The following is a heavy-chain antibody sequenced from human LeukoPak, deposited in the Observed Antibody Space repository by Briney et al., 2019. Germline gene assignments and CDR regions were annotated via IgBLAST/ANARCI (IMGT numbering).Heavy chain of an antibody. D-gene: IGHD1-14*01. J-gene: IGHJ4*02. Sequence: ASVKVSCTASGYTFTSYGINWLRQAPGQGLEWMAWISPYNGNTNHVQKLQGRVTMTTDTSTSTVYLELRSLRSDDTAVYYCARESLGTTDYWGQGTLVTVSS. CDR2: ISPYNGNT. V-gene: IGHV1-18*01. CDR1: GYTFTSYG. CDR3: ARESLGTTDY.